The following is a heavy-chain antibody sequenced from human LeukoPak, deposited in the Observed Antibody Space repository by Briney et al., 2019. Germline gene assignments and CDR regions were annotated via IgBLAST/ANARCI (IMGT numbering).Heavy chain of an antibody. CDR1: GGSISSGDYY. Sequence: PSETLSLTCTASGGSISSGDYYWSWIRQPPGKGLEWIGFIYYSGSTSYNPSLKSRVTISLDTSKNYFSLKLTSVTAADTAMYYCARGDYYDSSGYYYHWGQGTLVTVSS. J-gene: IGHJ5*02. CDR2: IYYSGST. V-gene: IGHV4-30-4*08. CDR3: ARGDYYDSSGYYYH. D-gene: IGHD3-22*01.